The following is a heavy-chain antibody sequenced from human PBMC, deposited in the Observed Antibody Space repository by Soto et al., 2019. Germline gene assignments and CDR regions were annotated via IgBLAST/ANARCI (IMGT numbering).Heavy chain of an antibody. V-gene: IGHV1-69*13. CDR1: GGTFSSYA. Sequence: GASVKVSCKASGGTFSSYAISWVRQAPGQGLEWMGGIIPIFGTANYAQKFQGRVTITADESTSTAYMELSSLRSEDTAVYYCARGADIVGTPSNYWGQGTLVTVSS. D-gene: IGHD1-26*01. CDR3: ARGADIVGTPSNY. J-gene: IGHJ4*02. CDR2: IIPIFGTA.